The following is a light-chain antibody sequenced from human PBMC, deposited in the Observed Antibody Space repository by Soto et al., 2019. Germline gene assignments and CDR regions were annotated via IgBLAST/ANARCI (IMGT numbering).Light chain of an antibody. J-gene: IGKJ4*02. V-gene: IGKV4-1*01. CDR1: RSLLYNSNNKNY. CDR3: QQYFDTLLR. Sequence: DIVVAQSPDSLAVSLGERATINCKSSRSLLYNSNNKNYLAWYQQKAGQTPKLLISWASIRQPGVPDRFSGGGSGTDFTLNINSLQAEDVAVYYCQQYFDTLLRFGGGTRLEIK. CDR2: WAS.